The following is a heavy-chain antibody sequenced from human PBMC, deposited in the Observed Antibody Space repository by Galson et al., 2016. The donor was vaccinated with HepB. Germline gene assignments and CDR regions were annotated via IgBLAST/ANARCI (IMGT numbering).Heavy chain of an antibody. CDR1: GGSISSGAYY. CDR2: IYYSGTT. D-gene: IGHD3-3*01. Sequence: TLSLTCTVSGGSISSGAYYWSWIRQHPGKGLEWIGYIYYSGTTYYNPSLRSRVSISVDTSTNQFSLNLSSVTAADTAVYYCARITVFDDTTTVGNYFDYWGQGTLVTVSS. CDR3: ARITVFDDTTTVGNYFDY. J-gene: IGHJ4*02. V-gene: IGHV4-31*03.